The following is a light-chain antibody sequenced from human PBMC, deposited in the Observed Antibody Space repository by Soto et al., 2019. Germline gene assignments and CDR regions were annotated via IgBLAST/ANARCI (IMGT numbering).Light chain of an antibody. V-gene: IGLV7-46*01. Sequence: QTVVTQESSLTVSPGGTVTLTCGSSTGAVTSGHYPYWFQQKPGQAPRTLIYDTTNKQSWTPARFSGSLFGGKAALTLSGAQPEDEADYFCMLVFGAYWMSGGGTQLTVL. CDR3: MLVFGAYWM. CDR1: TGAVTSGHY. CDR2: DTT. J-gene: IGLJ7*01.